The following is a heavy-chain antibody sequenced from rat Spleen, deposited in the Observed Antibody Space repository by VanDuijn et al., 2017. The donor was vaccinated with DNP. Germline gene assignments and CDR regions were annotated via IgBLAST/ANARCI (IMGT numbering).Heavy chain of an antibody. V-gene: IGHV5S13*01. D-gene: IGHD1-11*01. CDR3: ARRGPEGMD. J-gene: IGHJ2*01. CDR2: ITNSGGST. CDR1: GFTFSNYG. Sequence: EVQLVESGGDLVQPGRSLKLSCAASGFTFSNYGMAWVRQAPTKGLEWVASITNSGGSTYYRDSVKGRFTVSRDNAKSSLYLQMNSLKSEDTATYYCARRGPEGMDWGQGVMVTVSS.